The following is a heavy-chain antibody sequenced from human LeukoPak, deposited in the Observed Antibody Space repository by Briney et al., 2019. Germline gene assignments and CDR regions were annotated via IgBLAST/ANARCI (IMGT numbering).Heavy chain of an antibody. CDR3: VGAKGFGY. J-gene: IGHJ4*02. Sequence: PGGSLRLSCAVSGFTVSSNYMSWVRQAPGKGLEWVSVIHSGGSIYYADSVTGRFIVSRDNSKNTVFLQMNSLRAGDTAVYYCVGAKGFGYWGQGTLVTVSS. V-gene: IGHV3-66*01. CDR2: IHSGGSI. CDR1: GFTVSSNY.